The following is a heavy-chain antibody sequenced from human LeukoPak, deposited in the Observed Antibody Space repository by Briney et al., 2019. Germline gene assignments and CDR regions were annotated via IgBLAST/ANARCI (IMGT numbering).Heavy chain of an antibody. CDR3: ARDYYDSSGYSTPYGAFDI. J-gene: IGHJ3*02. V-gene: IGHV4-59*01. D-gene: IGHD3-22*01. CDR1: GGSISSYY. Sequence: SETLSLTCTVSGGSISSYYWSWIRQPPGKGLEWIGYIYYSGSTNYNPSLKSRVTISVDTSKNQFSLKLSSVTAADTAVYYCARDYYDSSGYSTPYGAFDIWGQGTMVTVSS. CDR2: IYYSGST.